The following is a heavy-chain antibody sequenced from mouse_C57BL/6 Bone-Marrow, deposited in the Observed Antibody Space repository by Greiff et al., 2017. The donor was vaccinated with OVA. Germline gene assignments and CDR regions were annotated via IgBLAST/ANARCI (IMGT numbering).Heavy chain of an antibody. Sequence: QVQLQQPGAELVKPGASVKLSCKASGYTFTSYWMHWVKQRPGQGLEWIGMIHPNSGSTNYHEKFKSKATLTVDKSSSTAYMQLSSLTSEDSAVYYCAREARWDDYFDYWGQGTTLTVSS. CDR2: IHPNSGST. CDR1: GYTFTSYW. V-gene: IGHV1-64*01. CDR3: AREARWDDYFDY. J-gene: IGHJ2*01. D-gene: IGHD3-2*02.